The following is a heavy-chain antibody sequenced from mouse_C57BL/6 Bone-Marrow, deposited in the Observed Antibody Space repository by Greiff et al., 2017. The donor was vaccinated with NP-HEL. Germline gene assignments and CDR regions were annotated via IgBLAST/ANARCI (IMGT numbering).Heavy chain of an antibody. CDR2: IWSGGST. CDR3: ARERTVVAHYYAMDY. CDR1: GFSLTSYG. V-gene: IGHV2-2*01. D-gene: IGHD1-1*01. J-gene: IGHJ4*01. Sequence: VNLVESGPGLVQPSHCLSITCTVSGFSLTSYGVHWVRQSPGKGLEWLGVIWSGGSTDYNAAFISRLSISKDNSKSQVFFKMNRLQADDTAIYYCARERTVVAHYYAMDYWGQGTSVTVSS.